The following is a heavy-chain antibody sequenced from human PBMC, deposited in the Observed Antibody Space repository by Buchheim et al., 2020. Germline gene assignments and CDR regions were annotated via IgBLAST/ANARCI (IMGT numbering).Heavy chain of an antibody. CDR3: AGATLERLFDY. Sequence: QVKLQESGPGLVKPSGTLSLTCAVSGASISSSNLWSWVRQSPGKGLEWIGESYQSGSTYYNPSLKSRVIISVDNSKNQFSLNLRSVTAADTAIYYCAGATLERLFDYWGQGTL. CDR1: GASISSSNL. CDR2: SYQSGST. D-gene: IGHD1-1*01. V-gene: IGHV4-4*02. J-gene: IGHJ4*02.